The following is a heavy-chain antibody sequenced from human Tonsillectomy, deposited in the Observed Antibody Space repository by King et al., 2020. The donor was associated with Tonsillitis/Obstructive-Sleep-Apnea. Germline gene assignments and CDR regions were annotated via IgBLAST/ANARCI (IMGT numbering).Heavy chain of an antibody. Sequence: VQLQQWGAGLLKPSEPLSLTCAVYGGSFSGYYWSWIRQPPGKGLEWIGEINHSGSTNYNPSLKSRVTISVDTSKNQFSLKLSSVTAADTAVYYCARAGEYCSGGSCYDYYYYYMDVWGKGTTVTVSS. D-gene: IGHD2-15*01. CDR1: GGSFSGYY. J-gene: IGHJ6*03. V-gene: IGHV4-34*01. CDR3: ARAGEYCSGGSCYDYYYYYMDV. CDR2: INHSGST.